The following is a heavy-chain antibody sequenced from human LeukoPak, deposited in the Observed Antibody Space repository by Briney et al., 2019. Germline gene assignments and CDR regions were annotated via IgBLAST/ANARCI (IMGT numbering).Heavy chain of an antibody. CDR3: ARGVGSSSRYYYYGMDV. CDR2: INHSGST. Sequence: SETLSLTCAVYGGSFSGYYWSWIRQPPGKGLEWIGEINHSGSTNYSPSLKSRVTISVDTSKNQFSLKLSSVTAADTAVYYCARGVGSSSRYYYYGMDVWGQGTTVTVSS. V-gene: IGHV4-34*01. J-gene: IGHJ6*02. D-gene: IGHD6-13*01. CDR1: GGSFSGYY.